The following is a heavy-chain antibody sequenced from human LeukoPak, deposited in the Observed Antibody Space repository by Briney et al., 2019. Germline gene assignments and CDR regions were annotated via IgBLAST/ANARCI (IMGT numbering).Heavy chain of an antibody. J-gene: IGHJ4*02. Sequence: QPGGSLRLSCAASGFTFSSYAMSWVRQAPGKGLEWVSAISGSGGGTYYADSVKGRFTISRDNSKNTLYLQMNSLRAEDTAVYYCAKDILRYYYDSSGYSDYWGQGTLVTVSS. CDR2: ISGSGGGT. D-gene: IGHD3-22*01. CDR3: AKDILRYYYDSSGYSDY. V-gene: IGHV3-23*01. CDR1: GFTFSSYA.